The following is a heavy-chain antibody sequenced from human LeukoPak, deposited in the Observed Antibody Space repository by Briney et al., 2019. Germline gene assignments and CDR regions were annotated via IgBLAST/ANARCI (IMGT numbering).Heavy chain of an antibody. D-gene: IGHD2-15*01. Sequence: KFQGRVTMTEDTSTDTAYMELSSLRSEDTAVYYCATVVVAATFDYWGQGTLVTVSS. J-gene: IGHJ4*02. CDR3: ATVVVAATFDY. V-gene: IGHV1-24*01.